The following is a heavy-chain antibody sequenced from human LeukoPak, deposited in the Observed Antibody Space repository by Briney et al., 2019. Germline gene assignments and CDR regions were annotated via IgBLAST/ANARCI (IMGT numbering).Heavy chain of an antibody. D-gene: IGHD5-18*01. CDR1: GGSISSGGYY. Sequence: KPSQTLSLTRTVSGGSISSGGYYWSWIRQPPGKGLEWIGYIYHSGSTYYNPSLKSRVTISVDRSKNQFSLKLSSVTAADTAVYYCARGGGYSYGFSFDYWGQGTLVTVSS. V-gene: IGHV4-30-2*01. J-gene: IGHJ4*02. CDR3: ARGGGYSYGFSFDY. CDR2: IYHSGST.